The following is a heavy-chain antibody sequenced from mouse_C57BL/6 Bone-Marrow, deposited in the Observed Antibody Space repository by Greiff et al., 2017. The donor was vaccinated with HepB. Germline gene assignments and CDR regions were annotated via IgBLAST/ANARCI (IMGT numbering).Heavy chain of an antibody. CDR2: ISYDGSN. Sequence: EVKLVESGPGLVKPSQSLSLTCSVTGYSITSGYYWNWIRQFPGNKLEWMGYISYDGSNNYNPSLKNRISITRDTSKNQFFLKLNSVTTEDTATYYCARRETYYYGSPYYYAMDYWGQGTSVTVSS. V-gene: IGHV3-6*01. CDR1: GYSITSGYY. CDR3: ARRETYYYGSPYYYAMDY. J-gene: IGHJ4*01. D-gene: IGHD1-1*01.